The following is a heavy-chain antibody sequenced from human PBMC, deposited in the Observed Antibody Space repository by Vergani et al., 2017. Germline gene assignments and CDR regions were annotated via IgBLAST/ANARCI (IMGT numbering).Heavy chain of an antibody. D-gene: IGHD2-2*01. Sequence: EVQLVESGGGLVQPGRSLRLSCTASGFTFGDYAMSWVRQAPGKGLEWVGFIRSKAYGGTTEYAASVKGRFTISRDDSKSIAYLQMNSLKTEDTAVYYCAKVCCSSTRTRGVGKYYYYGMDVWGQGTTVTVSS. CDR1: GFTFGDYA. V-gene: IGHV3-49*04. CDR2: IRSKAYGGTT. CDR3: AKVCCSSTRTRGVGKYYYYGMDV. J-gene: IGHJ6*02.